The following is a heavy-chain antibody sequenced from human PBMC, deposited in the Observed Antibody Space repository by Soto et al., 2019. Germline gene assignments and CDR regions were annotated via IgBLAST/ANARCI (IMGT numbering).Heavy chain of an antibody. CDR3: MRDRGDYGYERNSHAFDL. D-gene: IGHD4-17*01. CDR1: GYTFISYG. V-gene: IGHV1-18*01. Sequence: QLVQSGAEVKKPGASVKVSCKASGYTFISYGISWVRQAPGQGLEWMGWINGYNGKTNYTQRLQGRITVTTDKSTITAYMELKSLRSDDTAVYYCMRDRGDYGYERNSHAFDLWGQGTMVTVSS. J-gene: IGHJ3*01. CDR2: INGYNGKT.